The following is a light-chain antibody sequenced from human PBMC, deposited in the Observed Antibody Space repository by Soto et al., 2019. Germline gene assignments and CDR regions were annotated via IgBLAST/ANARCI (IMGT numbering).Light chain of an antibody. J-gene: IGKJ1*01. Sequence: DIQMTQSPSTLSASVGDRVTITCRASQSISSWLAWYQQKPGKAPKLLIYKASSLESGVPSRFSGSGSGTEFTLAISSLQPDDFATYYGHQYYSYPWTFGQGTKVEIK. CDR1: QSISSW. V-gene: IGKV1-5*03. CDR2: KAS. CDR3: HQYYSYPWT.